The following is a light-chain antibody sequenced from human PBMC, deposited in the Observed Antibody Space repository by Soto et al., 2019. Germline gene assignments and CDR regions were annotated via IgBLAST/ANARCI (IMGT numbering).Light chain of an antibody. Sequence: EIVLTQFQTTLSLSPGERATLSCRASQSVNNYLAWYQQKPGQAPRLLVYDASNTAAGVPARFSGSGSGTEFTLTISSLEPEDFAVYYCQQRYIWPSITFGQGTRLEIK. V-gene: IGKV3-11*01. J-gene: IGKJ5*01. CDR1: QSVNNY. CDR2: DAS. CDR3: QQRYIWPSIT.